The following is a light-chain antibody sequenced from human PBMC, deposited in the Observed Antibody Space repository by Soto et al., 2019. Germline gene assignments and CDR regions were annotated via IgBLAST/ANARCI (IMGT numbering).Light chain of an antibody. V-gene: IGKV3-20*01. CDR1: QTIASRY. J-gene: IGKJ5*01. Sequence: EIVLTQSPATLSLSPGERATLSCRASQTIASRYLAWYQHQPGQAPRPLIYRTFARAPAITDRFSGGGSGKAFVPSISRLQGEDFAVYYCQQYDASPSTFGQGTRLEIK. CDR2: RTF. CDR3: QQYDASPST.